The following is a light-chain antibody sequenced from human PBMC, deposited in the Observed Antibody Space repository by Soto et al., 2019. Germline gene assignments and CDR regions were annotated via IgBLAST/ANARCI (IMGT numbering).Light chain of an antibody. J-gene: IGKJ4*01. CDR2: DAS. Sequence: AIQMTQSPSSLSASVGARLTITCRASQGISSALAWYKQKPGKAPKLLIYDASSLESGVQSRFSGIGYGTDGNLNIRSMQPEDCATYYCQQLHAYPLTVGGGTKVDIK. CDR1: QGISSA. CDR3: QQLHAYPLT. V-gene: IGKV1-13*02.